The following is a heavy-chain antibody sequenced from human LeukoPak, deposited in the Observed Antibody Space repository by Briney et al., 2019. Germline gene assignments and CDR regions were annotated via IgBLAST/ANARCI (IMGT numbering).Heavy chain of an antibody. J-gene: IGHJ3*02. CDR3: ARQPTTFRRYSSGWYYAFDI. V-gene: IGHV4-59*08. Sequence: SETLSLTCTVSGGSISSFYWSWIRQPPGKGREGIGYIYYSGSTNYNPSLKSRVTISVDTSKNQFSLKLGSVTAADTAVYYCARQPTTFRRYSSGWYYAFDIWGQGTMVTVSS. CDR1: GGSISSFY. D-gene: IGHD6-19*01. CDR2: IYYSGST.